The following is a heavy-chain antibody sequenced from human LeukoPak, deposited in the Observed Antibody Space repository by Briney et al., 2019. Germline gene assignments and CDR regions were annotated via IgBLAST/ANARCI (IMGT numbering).Heavy chain of an antibody. CDR1: GGSFSGYY. J-gene: IGHJ4*02. CDR3: ARARNYYYDSSGYTYGY. D-gene: IGHD3-22*01. Sequence: SKTLSLTCAVYGGSFSGYYWSWIRQPPGKGLEWIGEINHSGSTNYNPSLKSRVTISVDTSKNQFSLKLSSVTAADTAVYYCARARNYYYDSSGYTYGYWGQGTLVTVSS. CDR2: INHSGST. V-gene: IGHV4-34*01.